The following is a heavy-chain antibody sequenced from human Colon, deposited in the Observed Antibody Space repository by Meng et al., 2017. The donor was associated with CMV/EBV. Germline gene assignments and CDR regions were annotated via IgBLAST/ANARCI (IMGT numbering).Heavy chain of an antibody. J-gene: IGHJ6*02. CDR2: IVVGSGNT. Sequence: SVKVSCKASGFTFTRSAVQWVRQARGQRLEWIGWIVVGSGNTNYAQKFQERVTITRDMSTSTAYMELSSLRSEDTAAYYCAADSTLYDFWRYGLDVWGQGTTVTVSS. D-gene: IGHD3-3*01. CDR1: GFTFTRSA. V-gene: IGHV1-58*01. CDR3: AADSTLYDFWRYGLDV.